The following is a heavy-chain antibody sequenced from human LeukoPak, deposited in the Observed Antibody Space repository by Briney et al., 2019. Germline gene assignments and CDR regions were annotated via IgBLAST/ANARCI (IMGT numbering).Heavy chain of an antibody. J-gene: IGHJ5*02. Sequence: SVKVSCKASGGTFSSYAISWVRQAPGQGLEWMGGIIPIFGTANYAQKFQGRVTITTDESTSTAYMELSSLRSEDTAVYYCARGYSSSWYINNWFDPWGQGTLVTVSS. CDR1: GGTFSSYA. V-gene: IGHV1-69*05. D-gene: IGHD6-13*01. CDR3: ARGYSSSWYINNWFDP. CDR2: IIPIFGTA.